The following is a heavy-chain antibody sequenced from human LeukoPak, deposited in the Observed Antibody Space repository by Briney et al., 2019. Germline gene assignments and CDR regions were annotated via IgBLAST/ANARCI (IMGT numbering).Heavy chain of an antibody. V-gene: IGHV3-30*10. D-gene: IGHD3-3*01. CDR3: ARNYDYWSGYMSAFDC. Sequence: QSGGSLRLSCAASGFTFSSFAVHWVRQAPGKGLEWVALISYDGSNKYYTDSVKGRFTISRDNSKNTLFLQMNSLRAEDTAIYYCARNYDYWSGYMSAFDCWGQGTLVTASS. CDR2: ISYDGSNK. J-gene: IGHJ4*02. CDR1: GFTFSSFA.